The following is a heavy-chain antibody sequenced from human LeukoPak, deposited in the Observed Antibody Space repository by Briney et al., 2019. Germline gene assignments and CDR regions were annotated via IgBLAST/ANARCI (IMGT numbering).Heavy chain of an antibody. CDR2: ISGSGGST. D-gene: IGHD3-22*01. J-gene: IGHJ4*02. CDR1: GFTFSSYA. V-gene: IGHV3-23*01. Sequence: GGSLRLSCAASGFTFSSYAMSWVRQAPGKGLEWVSAISGSGGSTYYADSVKGRFTISRDNSKNTLYLQMNSLRAEDTAVYYCAKTVITNYYDSSGYYSWGQGTLVTVSS. CDR3: AKTVITNYYDSSGYYS.